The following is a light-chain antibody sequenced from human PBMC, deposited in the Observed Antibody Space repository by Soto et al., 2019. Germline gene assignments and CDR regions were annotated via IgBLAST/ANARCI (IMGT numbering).Light chain of an antibody. Sequence: EIVLTQSPGTLSLSPGERATLACRASQSFTHNHLAWYQQKRGQAPRLLIYVASARATGLPGRFSGSGSGTDFTLTISRLEPEDFAVYYCQQYAASPYTFGQGTRLEIK. J-gene: IGKJ5*01. CDR2: VAS. V-gene: IGKV3-20*01. CDR3: QQYAASPYT. CDR1: QSFTHNH.